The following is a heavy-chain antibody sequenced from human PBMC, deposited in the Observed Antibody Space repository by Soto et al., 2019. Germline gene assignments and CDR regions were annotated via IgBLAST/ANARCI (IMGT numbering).Heavy chain of an antibody. Sequence: ASVKVSCKASGYSFSDNQIHWLRRAPGQGLEWMGRINPKSDDTNYAQKFQGRVTMTRDTSIDTAYLELTGLTSDDTAIYYCARKHSLDYIRWGLDPWGKGTLVNVS. V-gene: IGHV1-2*02. J-gene: IGHJ5*02. CDR1: GYSFSDNQ. D-gene: IGHD4-4*01. CDR3: ARKHSLDYIRWGLDP. CDR2: INPKSDDT.